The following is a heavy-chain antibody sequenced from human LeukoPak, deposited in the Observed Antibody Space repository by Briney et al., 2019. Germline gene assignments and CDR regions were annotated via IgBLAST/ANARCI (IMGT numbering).Heavy chain of an antibody. CDR3: ARDRGRWGSYPGDT. D-gene: IGHD3-16*01. Sequence: ASVKDSCKASGYTFTNYAMNWVRQAPGQGLEWMGWINPNSGGTNYAQKFQGRVTMTRDTSISTAYMELSRLRSDDTAVYYCARDRGRWGSYPGDTWGQGTLVTVSS. CDR1: GYTFTNYA. V-gene: IGHV1-2*02. CDR2: INPNSGGT. J-gene: IGHJ4*02.